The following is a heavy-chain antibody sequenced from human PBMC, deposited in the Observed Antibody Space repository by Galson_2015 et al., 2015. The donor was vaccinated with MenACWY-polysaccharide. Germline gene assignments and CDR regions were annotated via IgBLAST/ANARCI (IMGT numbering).Heavy chain of an antibody. CDR1: GFTFGDYA. Sequence: SLRLSCAASGFTFGDYAVCWFRQAPGKGLEWVGFIRSKTYGGTTEYAASVKGRFTISRDDSKSIAYLQMNSLKTEDTAVYYCSREFFLFSISTGWGQGTLVTVSS. J-gene: IGHJ4*02. V-gene: IGHV3-49*03. CDR2: IRSKTYGGTT. D-gene: IGHD2/OR15-2a*01. CDR3: SREFFLFSISTG.